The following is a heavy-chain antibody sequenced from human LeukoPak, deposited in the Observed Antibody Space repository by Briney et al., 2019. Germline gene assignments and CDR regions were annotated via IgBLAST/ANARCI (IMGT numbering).Heavy chain of an antibody. CDR1: GFTFSSYW. CDR2: VKHDGSEK. Sequence: GGSLRLSCAASGFTFSSYWMTWVRQAPGKGLEWVAKVKHDGSEKYYVDSVKGRFTISRDNAKNTLYLQMNSLRAEDTAAYYCARAPREWLLGYYFDYWGQGTLVTVSS. D-gene: IGHD3-3*01. J-gene: IGHJ4*02. V-gene: IGHV3-7*01. CDR3: ARAPREWLLGYYFDY.